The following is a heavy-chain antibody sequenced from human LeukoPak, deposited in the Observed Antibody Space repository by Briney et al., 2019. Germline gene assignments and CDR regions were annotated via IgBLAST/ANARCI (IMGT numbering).Heavy chain of an antibody. CDR1: GYTFTSYD. D-gene: IGHD6-19*01. V-gene: IGHV1-8*03. CDR2: MNPNSGNT. J-gene: IGHJ6*03. CDR3: ARGVAGSYYYYYMDV. Sequence: ASVKVSCKASGYTFTSYDINWVRQATGQGLEWMGWMNPNSGNTGYAQKFQGRVTITRNTSISTAYMELSSLRSEDTAVYYCARGVAGSYYYYYMDVWGKGTTVTISS.